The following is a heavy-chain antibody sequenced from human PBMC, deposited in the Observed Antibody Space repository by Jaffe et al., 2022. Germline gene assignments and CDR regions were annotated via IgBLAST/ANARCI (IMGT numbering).Heavy chain of an antibody. CDR3: ATSMITFGGLLVY. V-gene: IGHV3-48*01. CDR1: GFTFSSCS. Sequence: EVQLVESGGGLVQPGGSLRLSCAASGFTFSSCSMNWVRQAPGKGLEWVSYISSSSSIIYYADSVKGRFTVSRDNAKNSLYLQMNSLRAEDTAVYYCATSMITFGGLLVYWGQGTLVTVSS. J-gene: IGHJ4*02. D-gene: IGHD3-16*02. CDR2: ISSSSSII.